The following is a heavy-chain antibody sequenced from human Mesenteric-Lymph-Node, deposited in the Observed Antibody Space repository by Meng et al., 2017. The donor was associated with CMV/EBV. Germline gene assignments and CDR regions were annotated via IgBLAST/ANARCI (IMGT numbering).Heavy chain of an antibody. D-gene: IGHD3-3*01. CDR3: ARNHQWTTIVGALIIDYFDQ. CDR2: IKQDGSEK. V-gene: IGHV3-7*03. Sequence: GESLKISCAASGFTVSSNYMSWVRQAPGKGLEWVANIKQDGSEKYHVDSVKGRFTISRDNAKSSLYLQMNSLRAEDTAVYYCARNHQWTTIVGALIIDYFDQWGQGTLVTVSS. J-gene: IGHJ4*02. CDR1: GFTVSSNY.